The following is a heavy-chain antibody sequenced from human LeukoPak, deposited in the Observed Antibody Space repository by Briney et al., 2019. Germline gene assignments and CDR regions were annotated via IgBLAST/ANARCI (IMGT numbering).Heavy chain of an antibody. CDR2: IKQDGTEK. Sequence: GGSLRLSCAASGFTFSNYWMSWVRLAPGRGLEWVANIKQDGTEKYYADSVKGRFTISRDNAKNSLFLQMNSLRAEDTAVYYCAKDFDYWGRGALVTVSS. CDR1: GFTFSNYW. CDR3: AKDFDY. J-gene: IGHJ4*02. V-gene: IGHV3-7*04.